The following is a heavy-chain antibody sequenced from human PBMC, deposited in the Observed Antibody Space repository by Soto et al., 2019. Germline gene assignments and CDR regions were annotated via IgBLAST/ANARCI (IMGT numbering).Heavy chain of an antibody. D-gene: IGHD3-3*01. J-gene: IGHJ6*02. V-gene: IGHV1-69*13. CDR2: IIPIFGTA. CDR3: ARDLTPNAYYDFWSGYYSPEDYYGMDV. CDR1: GGTFSSYA. Sequence: RASVKVSCKASGGTFSSYAISWVRQAPGQGLEWMGGIIPIFGTANYAQKFQGRVTITADESTSTAYMELSSLRSEDTAVYYRARDLTPNAYYDFWSGYYSPEDYYGMDVWGQGXTVTVYS.